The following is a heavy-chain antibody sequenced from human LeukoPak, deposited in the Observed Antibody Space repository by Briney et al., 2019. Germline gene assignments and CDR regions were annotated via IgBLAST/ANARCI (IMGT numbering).Heavy chain of an antibody. CDR2: ISYDGSNK. Sequence: GGSLRLSCAASGFTFSSYGMHWVRQAPGKGLEWVAVISYDGSNKYYADSVKGRFTISRDNSKNTLYLQMNSLRAEDTAVYYCAKVTGSGSYWGQGTLVTVSS. V-gene: IGHV3-30*18. D-gene: IGHD3-10*01. CDR3: AKVTGSGSY. CDR1: GFTFSSYG. J-gene: IGHJ4*02.